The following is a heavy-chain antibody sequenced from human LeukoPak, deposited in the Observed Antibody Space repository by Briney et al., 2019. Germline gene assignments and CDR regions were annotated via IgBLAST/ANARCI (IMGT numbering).Heavy chain of an antibody. Sequence: ASVKVSCKASGGTFSSYAISWVRQAPGQGLEWMGWISAYNGNTNYAQKLQGRVTMTTDTSTSTAYMELRSLRSDDTAVYYCAREHHDFWSGLQVYFDYWGQGTLVTVSS. CDR1: GGTFSSYA. V-gene: IGHV1-18*01. CDR2: ISAYNGNT. D-gene: IGHD3-3*01. CDR3: AREHHDFWSGLQVYFDY. J-gene: IGHJ4*02.